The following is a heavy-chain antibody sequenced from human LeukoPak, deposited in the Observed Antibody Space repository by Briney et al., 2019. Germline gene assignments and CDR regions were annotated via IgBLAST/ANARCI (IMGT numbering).Heavy chain of an antibody. CDR3: AREGGYSYGFSYYYMDV. CDR1: GGSISSGSYY. Sequence: SETLSLTCTVSGGSISSGSYYWSWIRQPAGKGLEWIGRIYTSGSTNYNPSLKSRVTISVDTSKNQFSLKLSSVTAADTAVYYCAREGGYSYGFSYYYMDVWGKGTTVTISS. J-gene: IGHJ6*03. CDR2: IYTSGST. D-gene: IGHD5-18*01. V-gene: IGHV4-61*02.